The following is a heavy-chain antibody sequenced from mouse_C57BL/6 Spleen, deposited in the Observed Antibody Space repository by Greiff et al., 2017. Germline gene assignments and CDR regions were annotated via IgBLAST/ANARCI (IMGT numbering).Heavy chain of an antibody. CDR3: ARGGGILDY. D-gene: IGHD5-2*01. CDR1: GYTFTSYW. Sequence: QVQLQQPGAELVRPGSSVKLSCKASGYTFTSYWMDWVKQRPGQGLEWIGNIYPSDSETHYNQKFKDKATLTVDKSSSTAYMQLSSLTSEDSAVYYCARGGGILDYWGQGTTLTVSS. V-gene: IGHV1-61*01. CDR2: IYPSDSET. J-gene: IGHJ2*01.